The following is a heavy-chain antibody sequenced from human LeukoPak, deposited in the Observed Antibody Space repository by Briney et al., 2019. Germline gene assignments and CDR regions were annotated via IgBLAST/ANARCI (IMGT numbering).Heavy chain of an antibody. CDR1: GFKFSNYA. J-gene: IGHJ6*03. Sequence: PGGSLRLSCAGSGFKFSNYAMGWVRQVPGKGLEGLSAITGGGRTTRYADSVKGRFTISRDNSKNTLYLQMNGLRVEDTAIYYCAKDRSNAYDYYYMDVWGKGTTVTVSS. CDR2: ITGGGRTT. D-gene: IGHD2-21*01. CDR3: AKDRSNAYDYYYMDV. V-gene: IGHV3-23*01.